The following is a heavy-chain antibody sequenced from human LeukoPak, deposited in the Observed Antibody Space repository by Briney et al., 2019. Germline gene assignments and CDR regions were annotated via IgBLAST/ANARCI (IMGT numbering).Heavy chain of an antibody. J-gene: IGHJ4*02. CDR2: ISSSSTTR. V-gene: IGHV3-48*02. Sequence: PGGSLRLSCAASGFNFNSYSMNWVRQAPGKGLEWVSYISSSSTTRHYADSVKGRFTISRDNAKNSLYLQMNSLRDEDTAVYYCARDPPAAADFDYWGQGTLVTVSS. CDR1: GFNFNSYS. D-gene: IGHD6-13*01. CDR3: ARDPPAAADFDY.